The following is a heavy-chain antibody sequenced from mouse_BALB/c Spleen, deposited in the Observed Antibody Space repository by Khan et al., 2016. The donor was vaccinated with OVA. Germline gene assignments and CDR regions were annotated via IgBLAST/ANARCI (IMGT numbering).Heavy chain of an antibody. V-gene: IGHV1-43*01. CDR1: GYSFTLYY. D-gene: IGHD2-14*01. Sequence: EVKVEESGPDLVKPGASVKISCKASGYSFTLYYMTWVKQSHGKSLEWIGRVNPNTGGSDYNQEFKGKTILTVDKSSNTAYMELHSLTSEDSAVYYCARGYDFFAYWGQGTLVTVSA. J-gene: IGHJ3*01. CDR3: ARGYDFFAY. CDR2: VNPNTGGS.